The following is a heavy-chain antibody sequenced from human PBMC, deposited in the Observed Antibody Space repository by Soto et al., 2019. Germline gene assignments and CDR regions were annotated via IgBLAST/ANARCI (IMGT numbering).Heavy chain of an antibody. Sequence: ASVKVSCKASGDSFSKYTVNWVRQAPRQGLEWMGGIIPRFGTTNFAPTLQDRVTITADESINTVYMELSSLRSEDSALYYCARGRGLYNSGLSQLDSGGQGTLVTVSS. CDR3: ARGRGLYNSGLSQLDS. CDR2: IIPRFGTT. CDR1: GDSFSKYT. J-gene: IGHJ4*02. D-gene: IGHD1-1*01. V-gene: IGHV1-69*13.